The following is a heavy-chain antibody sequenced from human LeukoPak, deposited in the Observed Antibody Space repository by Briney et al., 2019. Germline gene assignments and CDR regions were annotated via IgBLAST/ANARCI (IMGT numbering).Heavy chain of an antibody. V-gene: IGHV3-11*04. Sequence: GGSLRLSCAASGVTFSDYYMNWIRQAPGKGPEWVSYIGSSGSPIYYADSVKGRLTISRDNTKKSLYLLMNSLRAEDTAVYYCARSPLGWDAFDMWGQGTMVTVSS. J-gene: IGHJ3*02. CDR3: ARSPLGWDAFDM. CDR2: IGSSGSPI. CDR1: GVTFSDYY. D-gene: IGHD6-19*01.